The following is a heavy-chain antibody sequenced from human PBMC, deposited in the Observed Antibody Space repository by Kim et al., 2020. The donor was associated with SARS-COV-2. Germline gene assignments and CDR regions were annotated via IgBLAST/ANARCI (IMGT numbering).Heavy chain of an antibody. J-gene: IGHJ4*02. Sequence: TYKNYADSVKGRFTISRDNSKNTGDLQMNSLIVEDTAVYYCARAREKSFDYWGQGTLVTVSS. CDR3: ARAREKSFDY. CDR2: TYK. V-gene: IGHV3-33*01.